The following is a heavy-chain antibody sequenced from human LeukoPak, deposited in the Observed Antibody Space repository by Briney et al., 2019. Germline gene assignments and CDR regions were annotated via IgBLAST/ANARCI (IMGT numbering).Heavy chain of an antibody. D-gene: IGHD6-19*01. V-gene: IGHV3-33*01. Sequence: GGSLRLSCVASGFTFSSYGMHWVRQTPGKGLEWVAVIWYDGSKKYSADSLKGRFTISRDDSKSTLYLQMNSLRAEDTAVYYCARDLGTAGPFYFDYWGQGTLVTVSS. CDR2: IWYDGSKK. J-gene: IGHJ4*02. CDR3: ARDLGTAGPFYFDY. CDR1: GFTFSSYG.